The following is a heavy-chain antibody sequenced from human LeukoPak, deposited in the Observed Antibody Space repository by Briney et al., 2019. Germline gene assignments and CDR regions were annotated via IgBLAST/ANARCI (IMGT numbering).Heavy chain of an antibody. CDR3: AKSSRWADYLDV. V-gene: IGHV3-23*01. CDR1: GFTFNDYA. D-gene: IGHD4-23*01. CDR2: ISGSGGST. J-gene: IGHJ6*03. Sequence: GGSLRLSCAASGFTFNDYAMSRVRQAPGKGLEWVSAISGSGGSTYYADSVKGRFTISRDNSKNTLYLQMNSLRAEDTAVYYCAKSSRWADYLDVWGKGTTVTVSS.